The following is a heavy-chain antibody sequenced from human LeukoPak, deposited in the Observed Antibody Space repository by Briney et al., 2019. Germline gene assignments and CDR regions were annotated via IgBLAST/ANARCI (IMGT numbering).Heavy chain of an antibody. J-gene: IGHJ3*02. Sequence: ASVKVSCKSSGYTFTSYGISWVRQAPGQGLEWMGWINAGNGNTKYSQEFQGRVTITRDTSASTAYMELSSLRSEDMAVYYCARGPRLGGAFDIWGQGTMVTVSS. CDR1: GYTFTSYG. CDR2: INAGNGNT. V-gene: IGHV1-3*03. CDR3: ARGPRLGGAFDI. D-gene: IGHD3-16*01.